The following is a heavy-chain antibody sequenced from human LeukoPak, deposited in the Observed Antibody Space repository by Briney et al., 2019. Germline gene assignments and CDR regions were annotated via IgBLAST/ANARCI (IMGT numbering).Heavy chain of an antibody. J-gene: IGHJ3*02. CDR3: ARDEGAKIAFAI. V-gene: IGHV1-69*06. Sequence: VASVKVSCKASGGTFSSYAISWVRQAPGQGLEWMGGIIPIFGTANYAQNFQGRVTITADSSTSTAYMELSSLRSEDTAVYFCARDEGAKIAFAIWGQGTMVTVSS. CDR2: IIPIFGTA. D-gene: IGHD1-26*01. CDR1: GGTFSSYA.